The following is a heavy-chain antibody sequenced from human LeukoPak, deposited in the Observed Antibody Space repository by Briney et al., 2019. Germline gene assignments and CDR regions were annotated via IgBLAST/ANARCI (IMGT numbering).Heavy chain of an antibody. D-gene: IGHD3-3*01. CDR3: ARDGLHYENNWFDP. CDR2: IYYSGSS. Sequence: SETLSLTCTVSGGSISSYYWSWIRQPPGKGLEWIGYIYYSGSSNYNPSLKSRVTISVDTSKNQFSLKLSSVTAADTAVYYCARDGLHYENNWFDPWGQGTLVTVSS. J-gene: IGHJ5*02. CDR1: GGSISSYY. V-gene: IGHV4-59*01.